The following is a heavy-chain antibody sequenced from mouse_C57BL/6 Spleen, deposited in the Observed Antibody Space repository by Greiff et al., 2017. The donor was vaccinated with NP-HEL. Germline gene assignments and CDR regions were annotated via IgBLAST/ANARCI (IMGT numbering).Heavy chain of an antibody. CDR2: INPGSGGT. D-gene: IGHD1-1*01. CDR3: ARSDYGSSYGWFAY. J-gene: IGHJ3*01. CDR1: GYAFTNYL. Sequence: QVQLQQSGAELVRPGTSVKVSCKASGYAFTNYLIEWVKQRPGQGLEWIGVINPGSGGTNYNEKFKGKATLTADKSSSTAYMQLSSLTSEDSAVYFCARSDYGSSYGWFAYWGQGTLVTVSA. V-gene: IGHV1-54*01.